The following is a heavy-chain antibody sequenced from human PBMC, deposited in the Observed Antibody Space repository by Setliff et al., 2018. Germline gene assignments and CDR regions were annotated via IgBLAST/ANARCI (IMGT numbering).Heavy chain of an antibody. Sequence: ASVKVSCKASGFTSTNYAIHWVRQAPGQRPECMGWIHAGNGDTKYSQKFQGRVTITRDTFASTVYMELSSLRSEDTAVYYCASAHYYSGYIEYFQYWGQGTLVTVSS. V-gene: IGHV1-3*01. CDR3: ASAHYYSGYIEYFQY. J-gene: IGHJ1*01. CDR1: GFTSTNYA. D-gene: IGHD5-12*01. CDR2: IHAGNGDT.